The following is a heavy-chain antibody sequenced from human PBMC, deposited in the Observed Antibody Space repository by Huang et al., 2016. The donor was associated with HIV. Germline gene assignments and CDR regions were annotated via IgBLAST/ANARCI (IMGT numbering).Heavy chain of an antibody. Sequence: QVQLVPSGAEVKKPGASVKVSCKASGYTFTSYGISWVRQAPGQGLEWMGWISAYNGNTNYEQKLQGRGTMTTDTSTSTAYMELRSLRSDDTAVYYCARDLPPVAGTSPVFDYWGQGTLVTVSS. CDR1: GYTFTSYG. D-gene: IGHD6-19*01. V-gene: IGHV1-18*01. CDR2: ISAYNGNT. CDR3: ARDLPPVAGTSPVFDY. J-gene: IGHJ4*02.